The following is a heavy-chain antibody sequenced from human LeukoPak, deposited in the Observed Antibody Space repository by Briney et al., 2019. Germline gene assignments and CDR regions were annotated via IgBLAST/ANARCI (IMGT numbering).Heavy chain of an antibody. D-gene: IGHD6-19*01. V-gene: IGHV4-59*12. Sequence: SETLSLTCNVSGGSIRGYYWSWIRQPPGKGLEWIGYIYSSGSTNYNPSLKSRVTMSVDTSKNQFSLKLSSVTAADTAVYYCARGRVSSGWYGSPVFDYWGQGTLVTVSS. J-gene: IGHJ4*02. CDR1: GGSIRGYY. CDR3: ARGRVSSGWYGSPVFDY. CDR2: IYSSGST.